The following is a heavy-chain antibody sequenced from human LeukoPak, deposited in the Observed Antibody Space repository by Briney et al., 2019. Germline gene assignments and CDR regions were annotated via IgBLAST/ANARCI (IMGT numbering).Heavy chain of an antibody. CDR1: GFTFSRYW. D-gene: IGHD5-24*01. J-gene: IGHJ3*02. Sequence: GGSLRLSCADSGFTFSRYWMSWVRQAPGKGLEWVASIKQDGNERYYVDSVKGRFTISRDNSKNSVFLQMNSLRVEETAVYYCARDADLGATITGAFDIWGQGTMVTVSS. CDR3: ARDADLGATITGAFDI. V-gene: IGHV3-7*01. CDR2: IKQDGNER.